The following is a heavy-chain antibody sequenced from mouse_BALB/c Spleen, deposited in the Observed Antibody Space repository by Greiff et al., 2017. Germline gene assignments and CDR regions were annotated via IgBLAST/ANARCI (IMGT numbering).Heavy chain of an antibody. J-gene: IGHJ2*01. CDR3: ASLYYGDYFDY. Sequence: QVQLQQPGAELVKPGASVKLSCKASGYTFTSYWMHWVKQRPGQGLEWIGEINPSNGRTNYNEKFKSKATLTVDKSSSTAYMQLSSLTSEDSAVYYCASLYYGDYFDYWGQGTTLTVSS. CDR1: GYTFTSYW. CDR2: INPSNGRT. V-gene: IGHV1S81*02. D-gene: IGHD1-2*01.